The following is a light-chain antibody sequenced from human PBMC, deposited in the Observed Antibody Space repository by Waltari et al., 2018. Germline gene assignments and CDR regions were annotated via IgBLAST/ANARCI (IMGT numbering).Light chain of an antibody. CDR2: DVR. Sequence: QSGLTQPASVSGSPVQSITISCIGTSSDIGAYDYVSWYQQHPGKAPKLLIYDVRDRPAGGSHRFSGSKSGNAASLTISGLQAEDEATYYCSSPTTRSTQVFGSGTKVTV. CDR1: SSDIGAYDY. J-gene: IGLJ1*01. V-gene: IGLV2-14*01. CDR3: SSPTTRSTQV.